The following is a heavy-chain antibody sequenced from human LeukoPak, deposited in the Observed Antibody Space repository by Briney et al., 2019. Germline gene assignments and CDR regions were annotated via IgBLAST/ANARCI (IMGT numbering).Heavy chain of an antibody. V-gene: IGHV3-48*04. Sequence: GGSLRLSCAASGFTFSSYSMNWVRQAPGKGLECVSYISSGGISINYADSVKGRFTISRDNAKNSLYLQMNSLRAEDTAVYYCARDYFGSGFGDYWGQGTLVTVSS. CDR2: ISSGGISI. CDR1: GFTFSSYS. J-gene: IGHJ4*02. D-gene: IGHD3-10*01. CDR3: ARDYFGSGFGDY.